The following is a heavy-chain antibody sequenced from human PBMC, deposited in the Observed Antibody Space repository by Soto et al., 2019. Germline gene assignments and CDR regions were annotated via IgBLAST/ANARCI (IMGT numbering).Heavy chain of an antibody. CDR3: ARDPRGWCRGTSCVAKYYYAVDV. CDR1: GSTFTDYH. CDR2: VDPNTGDT. J-gene: IGHJ6*02. Sequence: QVQLVQSGAEVKKPGASVKVSCKASGSTFTDYHIHWMRQAPGQGLEWMGWVDPNTGDTNYAQKFQGRVTMTRDTSVKTAHVELSSMTSDDTAVFYCARDPRGWCRGTSCVAKYYYAVDVWGQGTTVIVS. D-gene: IGHD2-2*01. V-gene: IGHV1-2*02.